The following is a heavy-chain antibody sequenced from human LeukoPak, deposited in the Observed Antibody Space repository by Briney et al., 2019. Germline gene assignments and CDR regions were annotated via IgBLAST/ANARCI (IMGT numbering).Heavy chain of an antibody. V-gene: IGHV3-13*04. Sequence: GGSLRLSCAASGFTFSSYDMHWVRQATGKGLEWVSAIGTAGDTYYPGSVKGRFTISRENAKNSLYLQMNSLRAGDTAVYYCARAYYDILTGNPHFDYWGQGTLVTVSS. D-gene: IGHD3-9*01. CDR1: GFTFSSYD. J-gene: IGHJ4*02. CDR2: IGTAGDT. CDR3: ARAYYDILTGNPHFDY.